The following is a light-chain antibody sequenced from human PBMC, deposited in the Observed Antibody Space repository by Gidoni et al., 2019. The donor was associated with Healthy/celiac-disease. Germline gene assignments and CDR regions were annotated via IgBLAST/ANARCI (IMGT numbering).Light chain of an antibody. CDR1: SSDVVGYNY. CDR2: EVS. CDR3: SSYAGSNNLV. Sequence: QSALTHPPSASGSPGQSVTISCTGTSSDVVGYNYVSWYHQHPGKAPKLMIYEVSKRPSGVPDRVSGSKSGNTASLTVSGIQAEDEADYYCSSYAGSNNLVFGGGTKLTVL. V-gene: IGLV2-8*01. J-gene: IGLJ2*01.